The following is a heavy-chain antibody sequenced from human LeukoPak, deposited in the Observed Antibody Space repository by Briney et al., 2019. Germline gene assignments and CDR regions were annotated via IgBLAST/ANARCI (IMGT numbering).Heavy chain of an antibody. CDR2: ITTSSTYT. Sequence: GGSLRLSCEASGFSFSSYNMDWVRQTPGKGLEWISSITTSSTYTFYADSVKGRFTISRDNARNLLYLQMNSLTAEDTAVYYCAKDSAFYYIDVWGKGTTVIISS. CDR3: AKDSAFYYIDV. J-gene: IGHJ6*03. D-gene: IGHD3-10*01. CDR1: GFSFSSYN. V-gene: IGHV3-21*01.